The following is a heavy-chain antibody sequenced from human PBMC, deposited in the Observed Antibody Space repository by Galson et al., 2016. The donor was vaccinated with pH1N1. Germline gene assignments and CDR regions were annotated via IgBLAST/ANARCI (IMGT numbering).Heavy chain of an antibody. J-gene: IGHJ4*02. CDR2: INQDGTET. Sequence: SLRLSCAASGFIFSSHWMSWVRQAPGKGLECVANINQDGTETYYVDSVKGRFAISRDNSKNTLYLQMNSLRAEDTAVYYCATGLLAAAGTFDYWGQGTLVTVSS. CDR1: GFIFSSHW. D-gene: IGHD6-13*01. V-gene: IGHV3-7*01. CDR3: ATGLLAAAGTFDY.